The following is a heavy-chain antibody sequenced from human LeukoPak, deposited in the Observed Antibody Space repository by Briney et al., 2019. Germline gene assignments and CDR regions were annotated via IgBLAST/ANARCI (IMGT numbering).Heavy chain of an antibody. D-gene: IGHD1-14*01. CDR1: GSSISSDYY. Sequence: SETLSLTCAVSGSSISSDYYRAWIRQPPGKGLEWIAVIYHRGNTYYNPSLKSRVTLSLDTSNNQFSLKVNSVTAADTAVYYCARLDYNSPWCFDPWGQGTLVTVSS. J-gene: IGHJ5*02. CDR2: IYHRGNT. V-gene: IGHV4-38-2*01. CDR3: ARLDYNSPWCFDP.